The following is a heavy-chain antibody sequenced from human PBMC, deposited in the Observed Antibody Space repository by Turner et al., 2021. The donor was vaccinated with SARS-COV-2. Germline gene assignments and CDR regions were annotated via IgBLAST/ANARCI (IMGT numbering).Heavy chain of an antibody. CDR3: ATAPPYCTNGVCPNWFDP. D-gene: IGHD2-8*01. J-gene: IGHJ5*02. V-gene: IGHV1-24*01. CDR1: GYTLIELS. Sequence: QVQLVQSGAEVKKPGASVKVSCKVSGYTLIELSMHWVRQAPGKGLEWMGGFDPEDGETIYAQKFQGRVTMTEDTSTDTAYMELSSRRSEDTAVYYCATAPPYCTNGVCPNWFDPWGQGTLVTVSS. CDR2: FDPEDGET.